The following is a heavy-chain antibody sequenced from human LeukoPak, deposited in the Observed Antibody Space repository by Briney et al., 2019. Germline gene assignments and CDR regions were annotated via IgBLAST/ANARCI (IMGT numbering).Heavy chain of an antibody. V-gene: IGHV3-21*01. CDR2: ISTSSTYI. CDR1: GFTFSTYG. CDR3: ASGGGNY. J-gene: IGHJ4*02. Sequence: GGSLRLSCAASGFTFSTYGMNWVRQAPGKGLEWVSSISTSSTYIYYGDSVKGRFTISRGNAKNSLFLQMNSLRAEDTAVYYCASGGGNYWGQGTLVTVSS. D-gene: IGHD3-16*01.